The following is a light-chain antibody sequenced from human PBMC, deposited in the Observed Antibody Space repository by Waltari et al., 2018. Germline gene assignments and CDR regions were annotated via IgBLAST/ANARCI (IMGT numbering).Light chain of an antibody. CDR3: ALYVGRAIWV. CDR2: NTN. J-gene: IGLJ3*02. Sequence: QTVVTQEPSFSVSPGGSVTVTCGLNSGSVSTSNYPSWYQQTPGKPPRTLIYNTNTRSSGVPDRFSGSILGSKAALTITGAQADDESDYYCALYVGRAIWVFGGGTKLTVL. CDR1: SGSVSTSNY. V-gene: IGLV8-61*01.